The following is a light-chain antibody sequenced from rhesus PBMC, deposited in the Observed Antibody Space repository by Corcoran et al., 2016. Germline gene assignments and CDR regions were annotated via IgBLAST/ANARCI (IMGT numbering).Light chain of an antibody. J-gene: IGKJ4*01. CDR3: MQALQTPLT. V-gene: IGKV2S8*01. CDR1: QSLVHSDGKTS. Sequence: DVVMTQSPLYLPVTLGQPASISCRSSQSLVHSDGKTSLNWLQQKPGQPPRRRIYQVSNRDSGVQDRFSGRGAGTECTLKISRVEAEDVGVYYCMQALQTPLTFGGGTKGEIK. CDR2: QVS.